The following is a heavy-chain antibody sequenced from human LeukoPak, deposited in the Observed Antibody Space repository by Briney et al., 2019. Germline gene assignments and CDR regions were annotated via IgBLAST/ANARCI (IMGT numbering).Heavy chain of an antibody. CDR3: ARSPPLWNGDAFDI. CDR1: GFTFSSYA. D-gene: IGHD1-1*01. J-gene: IGHJ3*02. CDR2: IKQDGSEK. V-gene: IGHV3-7*01. Sequence: GGSLRLSCAASGFTFSSYAMSWVRQAPGKGLQWVANIKQDGSEKYYVDSVKGRFTISRDNAKNSLYLQMNSLSVEDTAVYYCARSPPLWNGDAFDIWGQGTMVTVSS.